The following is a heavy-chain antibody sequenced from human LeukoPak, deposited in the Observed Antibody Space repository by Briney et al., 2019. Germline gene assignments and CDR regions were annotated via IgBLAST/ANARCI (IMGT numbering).Heavy chain of an antibody. Sequence: SETLSLTCTVSGGSISSYYWSWSRQPAGKGLEWIGRIHSSGSTNYNPSLKSRVTMSVDTSKNQFSLKLISVTAADTAVYYCARHPHIAAAFDPWGQGALVTVSS. V-gene: IGHV4-4*07. CDR2: IHSSGST. CDR1: GGSISSYY. CDR3: ARHPHIAAAFDP. J-gene: IGHJ5*02. D-gene: IGHD6-13*01.